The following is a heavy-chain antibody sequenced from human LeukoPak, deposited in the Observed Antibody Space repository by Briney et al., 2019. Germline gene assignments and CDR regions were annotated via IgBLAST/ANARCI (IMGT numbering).Heavy chain of an antibody. D-gene: IGHD5-18*01. J-gene: IGHJ4*02. CDR3: ARGETWIQLWSGVY. CDR1: GYLFTGYY. CDR2: INPNSGGT. V-gene: IGHV1-2*02. Sequence: ASVKVSCKASGYLFTGYYIHWVRQAPGQGLEWMGWINPNSGGTNYAQKFQGRVTMTRDTSISTAYMELSRLRSDDTAVYYCARGETWIQLWSGVYWGQGTLVTVSS.